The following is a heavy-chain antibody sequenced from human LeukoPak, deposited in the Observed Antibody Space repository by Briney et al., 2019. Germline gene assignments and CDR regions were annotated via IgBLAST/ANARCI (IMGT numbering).Heavy chain of an antibody. J-gene: IGHJ4*02. CDR2: ISGSGGST. CDR3: AKAVGDYVARATDY. CDR1: GFTFSSYA. V-gene: IGHV3-23*01. Sequence: GGSLRLSCAASGFTFSSYAMSWVRQAPGKGQEWVSAISGSGGSTYYADSVKGRFTISRDNSKNTLYLQMNSLRAEDTAVYYCAKAVGDYVARATDYWGQGTLVTVSS. D-gene: IGHD4-17*01.